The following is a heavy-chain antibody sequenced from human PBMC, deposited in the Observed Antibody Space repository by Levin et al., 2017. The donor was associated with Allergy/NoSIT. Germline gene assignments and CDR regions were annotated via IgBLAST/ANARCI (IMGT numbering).Heavy chain of an antibody. D-gene: IGHD1-14*01. Sequence: PGGSLRLSCAVSGFTFDDHAMHWVRQAPGKGLEWVSGISWNSGSIGYVDSVKGRFTISRDNAKNSLYLQMNSLRAEDTALYYCAKDRDRFLITGTEDVFDIWGQGTMVTVSS. V-gene: IGHV3-9*01. CDR1: GFTFDDHA. CDR2: ISWNSGSI. CDR3: AKDRDRFLITGTEDVFDI. J-gene: IGHJ3*02.